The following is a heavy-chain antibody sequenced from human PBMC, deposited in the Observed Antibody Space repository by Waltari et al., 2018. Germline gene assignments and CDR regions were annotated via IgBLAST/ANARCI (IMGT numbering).Heavy chain of an antibody. CDR3: ARGITIFGVVIPDAFDI. J-gene: IGHJ3*02. V-gene: IGHV1-8*01. D-gene: IGHD3-3*01. CDR1: GYTFTSYD. CDR2: MNPNSGNT. Sequence: QVQLVQSGAEVKKPGASVKVSCKASGYTFTSYDINWVRQATGQGLEWMGWMNPNSGNTGYAQKFQGRVTMTRNTSISTAYMELSSLRSEDTAVYYCARGITIFGVVIPDAFDIWGQGTMVTVSS.